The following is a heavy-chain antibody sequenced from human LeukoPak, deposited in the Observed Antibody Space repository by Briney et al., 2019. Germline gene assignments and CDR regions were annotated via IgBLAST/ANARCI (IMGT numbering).Heavy chain of an antibody. CDR1: GFTFSSYS. V-gene: IGHV3-48*02. J-gene: IGHJ4*02. Sequence: GGSLRLSCAASGFTFSSYSMNWVRQAPGKGLEWVSYISGSSSTIHYADSVKGRFTISRGNAKNSLHLQMNSLRDEDTAVYYCARDPGNFDYWGQGTLVTVSS. D-gene: IGHD6-13*01. CDR2: ISGSSSTI. CDR3: ARDPGNFDY.